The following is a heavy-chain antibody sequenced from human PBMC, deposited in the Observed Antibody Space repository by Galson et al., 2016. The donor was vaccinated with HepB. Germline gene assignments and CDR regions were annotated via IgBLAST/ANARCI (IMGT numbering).Heavy chain of an antibody. CDR3: AREGDASAWHEYFDS. D-gene: IGHD2-2*01. V-gene: IGHV1-18*01. Sequence: SVKVSCKASGYTFNNYGISWVRQAPGQGLEWMGWINTKDGHTNYVEKFLGRVTMTTDTSTSTAYMELQGLKSDDTAVYYCAREGDASAWHEYFDSWGQGTLVTVSS. CDR2: INTKDGHT. J-gene: IGHJ4*02. CDR1: GYTFNNYG.